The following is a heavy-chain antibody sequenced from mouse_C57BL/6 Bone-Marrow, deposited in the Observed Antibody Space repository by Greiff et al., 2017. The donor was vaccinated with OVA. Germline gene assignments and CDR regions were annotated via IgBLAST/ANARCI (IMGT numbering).Heavy chain of an antibody. CDR3: ARDQDSNYRYYFDY. J-gene: IGHJ2*01. CDR1: GFTFSSYA. V-gene: IGHV5-4*01. D-gene: IGHD2-5*01. Sequence: EVMLVESGGGLVKPGGSLKLSCAASGFTFSSYAMSWVRQTPEKRLEWVATISDGGSYTYYPDNVKGRFTISRDNAKNNLYLQMSHLKSEDTAMYYCARDQDSNYRYYFDYWGQGTTLTVSS. CDR2: ISDGGSYT.